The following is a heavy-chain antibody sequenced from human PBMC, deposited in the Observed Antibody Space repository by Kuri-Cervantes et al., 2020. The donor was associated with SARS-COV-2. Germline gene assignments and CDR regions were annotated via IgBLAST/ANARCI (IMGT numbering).Heavy chain of an antibody. J-gene: IGHJ3*02. Sequence: GESLKISCAASGFTFSSYAMHWVRQAPGKGLEWVAVTSYDGSNKYYADSVKGRFTISRDNSKNTLYLQMNSLRAEDTAVYYCAREGVGVDAFDIWGQGTMVTVSS. CDR1: GFTFSSYA. CDR3: AREGVGVDAFDI. D-gene: IGHD1-26*01. V-gene: IGHV3-30-3*01. CDR2: TSYDGSNK.